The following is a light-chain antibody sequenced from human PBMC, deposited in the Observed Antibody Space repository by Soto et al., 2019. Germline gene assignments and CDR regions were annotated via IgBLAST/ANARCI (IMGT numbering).Light chain of an antibody. Sequence: DIQMTQSPSSLSASVGDRVTITCRASQNIRNYLNWYQQKPGKAPKLLIYAASNLQNWVPSRFSGSGSGTDFTLTISSLQPEVFATYYCQQSYSTAWTFGQGTKVEIK. CDR2: AAS. J-gene: IGKJ1*01. V-gene: IGKV1-39*01. CDR1: QNIRNY. CDR3: QQSYSTAWT.